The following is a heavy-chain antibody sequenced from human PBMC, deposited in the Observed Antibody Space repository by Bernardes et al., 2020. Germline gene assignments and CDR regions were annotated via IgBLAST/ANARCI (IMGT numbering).Heavy chain of an antibody. CDR3: ARGVVVTQDAFDI. CDR2: ISSSSSTI. D-gene: IGHD2-15*01. CDR1: GFTFSSYS. V-gene: IGHV3-48*02. Sequence: GGSLRLSRAASGFTFSSYSMNWVRQAPGKGLEWVSYISSSSSTIYYADSVKGRFTISRDNAKNSLYLQMNSLRDEDTAVYYCARGVVVTQDAFDIWGQGTMVTVSS. J-gene: IGHJ3*02.